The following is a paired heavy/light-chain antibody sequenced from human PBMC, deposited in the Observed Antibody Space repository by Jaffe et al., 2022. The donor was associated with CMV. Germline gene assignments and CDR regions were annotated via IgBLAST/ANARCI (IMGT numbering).Light chain of an antibody. CDR1: NIGSKS. CDR3: QLWDSNSDDYV. Sequence: SYILTQPPSVSVAPGETARITCGGPNIGSKSVHWNQQKPGQAPVLVIYYDSDRPSGIPERFSGSNSGNTATLTITRVEAGDEADYFCQLWDSNSDDYVFGSGTKLTVL. J-gene: IGLJ1*01. V-gene: IGLV3-21*04. CDR2: YDS.
Heavy chain of an antibody. V-gene: IGHV3-74*01. CDR2: INTDGRST. CDR3: ARDPGGGNWNSPFDY. Sequence: EVQLVESGGGLVQPGGSLRLSCAASGFTLSRYWMHWVRQVPGKGLVWVSRINTDGRSTNYADSVKGRFTFSRDNDKNTLYLQMNSLRAEDTAIYYCARDPGGGNWNSPFDYWGQGTLVTVSS. J-gene: IGHJ4*02. CDR1: GFTLSRYW. D-gene: IGHD1-7*01.